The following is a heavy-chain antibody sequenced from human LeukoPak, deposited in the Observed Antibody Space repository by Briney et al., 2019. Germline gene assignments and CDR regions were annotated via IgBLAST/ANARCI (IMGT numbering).Heavy chain of an antibody. Sequence: SETLSLTCPVSGGSISSGGYYWSWIRQHPGKGLEWIGYIYYSGSTDYNPSLKSRFTMSVDTSKNQFSLKLSSVTAADTAVYYCASADHDMAFDIWGQGTMVTVSS. D-gene: IGHD3-9*01. J-gene: IGHJ3*02. CDR1: GGSISSGGYY. CDR2: IYYSGST. V-gene: IGHV4-31*03. CDR3: ASADHDMAFDI.